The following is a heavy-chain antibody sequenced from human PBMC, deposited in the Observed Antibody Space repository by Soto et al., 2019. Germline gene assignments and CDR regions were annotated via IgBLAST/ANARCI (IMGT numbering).Heavy chain of an antibody. D-gene: IGHD3-10*01. CDR1: GGSISSGGYY. Sequence: SETLSLTCTVSGGSISSGGYYWSWIRQHPGKGLEWIGYIYYSGSTYYNQSLKSRVTISVDTSKNQFSLKLSSVTAADTSVYYCARDWGITPGDAFDIWGQGTMVTVSS. V-gene: IGHV4-31*03. CDR2: IYYSGST. CDR3: ARDWGITPGDAFDI. J-gene: IGHJ3*02.